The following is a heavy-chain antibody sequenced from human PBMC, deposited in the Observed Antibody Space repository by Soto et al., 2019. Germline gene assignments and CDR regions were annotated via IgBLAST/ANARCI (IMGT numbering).Heavy chain of an antibody. J-gene: IGHJ4*02. CDR2: ISWNSGNI. CDR1: GFTFDDYA. D-gene: IGHD3-3*01. Sequence: GGSLRLSCAASGFTFDDYAMHWVRQAPGKGPEWVSGISWNSGNIVYADSVKGRFTISRDNAKNSLYLQMNSLRPEDTALYYCAKDPQAWSGPYYFDYWGPGTLVTVSS. CDR3: AKDPQAWSGPYYFDY. V-gene: IGHV3-9*01.